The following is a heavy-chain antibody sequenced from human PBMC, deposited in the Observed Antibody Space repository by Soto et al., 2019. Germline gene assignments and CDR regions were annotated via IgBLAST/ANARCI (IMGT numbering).Heavy chain of an antibody. CDR3: ARGSPVGSGYDLMFQKFEF. Sequence: SVKVSCKASGGTFSTYAITWVRQAPGQGLEWMGGISPIFGSANYAQQFQGRVTITADESTNTAHMELSSLRSEDTAVYYCARGSPVGSGYDLMFQKFEFWGQGTLVTRLL. J-gene: IGHJ4*02. D-gene: IGHD5-12*01. CDR1: GGTFSTYA. CDR2: ISPIFGSA. V-gene: IGHV1-69*13.